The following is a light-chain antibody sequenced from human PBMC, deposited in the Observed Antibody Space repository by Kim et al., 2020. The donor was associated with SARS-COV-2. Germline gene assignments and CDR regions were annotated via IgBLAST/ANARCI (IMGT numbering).Light chain of an antibody. V-gene: IGKV3-15*01. CDR3: QQYSDWPT. CDR2: GAF. CDR1: QSVSSN. Sequence: PGETATLSGRASQSVSSNFAWYQQKPGQAPRLLIYGAFTTATGVPARFSGSGSGTEFTLTISSLQSEDVAVYHCQQYSDWPTFGQGTKLEI. J-gene: IGKJ2*01.